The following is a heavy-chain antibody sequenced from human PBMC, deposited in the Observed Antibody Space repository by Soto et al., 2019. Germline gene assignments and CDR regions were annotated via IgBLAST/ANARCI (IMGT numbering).Heavy chain of an antibody. V-gene: IGHV3-23*01. D-gene: IGHD6-13*01. CDR2: ISGGGGST. J-gene: IGHJ4*01. CDR1: GFTFSNYA. Sequence: GGSLRLSCSASGFTFSNYAMSWVRQAPGKGLEWASSISGGGGSTYYADSVKGRFTISRDNSKNTLYLQMNSLRAEDTAIYYCAKDPKSSSRMGTIDYWGHGTLVTVSS. CDR3: AKDPKSSSRMGTIDY.